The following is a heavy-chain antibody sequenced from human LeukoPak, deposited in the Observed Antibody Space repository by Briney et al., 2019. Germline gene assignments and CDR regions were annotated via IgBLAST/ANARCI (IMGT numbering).Heavy chain of an antibody. CDR2: INHSGST. J-gene: IGHJ5*02. V-gene: IGHV4-34*01. Sequence: NTSETLSLTCAVYGGSFSGYYWSWIRQPPGKGLEWIGEINHSGSTNYNPSLKSRVTISVDMSKNQFSLKLSSVTAADTAVYYCARVGTSGSYYHWGQGTLVTVSS. CDR3: ARVGTSGSYYH. D-gene: IGHD3-10*01. CDR1: GGSFSGYY.